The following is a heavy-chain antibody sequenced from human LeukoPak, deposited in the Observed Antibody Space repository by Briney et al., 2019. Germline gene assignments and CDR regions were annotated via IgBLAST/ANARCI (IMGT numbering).Heavy chain of an antibody. CDR2: ISGSGGST. V-gene: IGHV3-23*01. J-gene: IGHJ4*02. D-gene: IGHD3-22*01. Sequence: GGSLRLSCAASGFTFSSYATSWVRQAPGKGLEWVSAISGSGGSTYYADSVKGRFTISRDNSKNTLYLQMNSLRAEDTAVYYCACLDSSGYRPFDYWGQGTLVTVSS. CDR3: ACLDSSGYRPFDY. CDR1: GFTFSSYA.